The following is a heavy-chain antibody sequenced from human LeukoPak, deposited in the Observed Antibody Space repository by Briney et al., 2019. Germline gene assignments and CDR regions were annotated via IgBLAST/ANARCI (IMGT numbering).Heavy chain of an antibody. CDR2: ISGSGGST. J-gene: IGHJ4*02. D-gene: IGHD6-6*01. Sequence: GGSLRLSCAASGFTFSSYAMSWVRQAPGKGLEWVSAISGSGGSTYYADSVKGRFTISRDNSKNTLYLQMNSLRAEDTAVYYCAKTSQVAARLTTYFDYWGQGTLVTVSS. V-gene: IGHV3-23*01. CDR3: AKTSQVAARLTTYFDY. CDR1: GFTFSSYA.